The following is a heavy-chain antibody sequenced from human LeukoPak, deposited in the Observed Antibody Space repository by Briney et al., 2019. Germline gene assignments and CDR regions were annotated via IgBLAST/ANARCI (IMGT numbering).Heavy chain of an antibody. CDR3: ARDLTPNSYDSSGSGRGVDI. CDR2: ISSSSSYI. Sequence: GGSLRLSCAASGFTFSSYSMNWVRQAPGKGLEWVSPISSSSSYIYYADSVKGRFTISRDNAKNSLSLQINSLRAEDTAVYYCARDLTPNSYDSSGSGRGVDIWGQGTMVTVSS. J-gene: IGHJ3*02. D-gene: IGHD3-22*01. CDR1: GFTFSSYS. V-gene: IGHV3-21*01.